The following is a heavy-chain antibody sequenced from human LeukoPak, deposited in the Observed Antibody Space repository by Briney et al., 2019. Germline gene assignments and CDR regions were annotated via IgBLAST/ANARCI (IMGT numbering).Heavy chain of an antibody. CDR2: INPSGGST. J-gene: IGHJ5*02. CDR1: GYTFTSYY. CDR3: ARDKINDYVWGSYKGNWFDP. D-gene: IGHD3-16*01. Sequence: GASVKVSCKASGYTFTSYYMHWVRQAPGQGLEWMGIINPSGGSTSYAQKFQGRVTMTRDMSTSTVYMELSSLRSEDTAVYYCARDKINDYVWGSYKGNWFDPWGQGTLVTVSS. V-gene: IGHV1-46*01.